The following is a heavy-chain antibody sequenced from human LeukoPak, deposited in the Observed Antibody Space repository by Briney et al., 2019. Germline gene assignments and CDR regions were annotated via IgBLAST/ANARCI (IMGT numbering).Heavy chain of an antibody. Sequence: AGGSLRLSCAASGFTFSSYWMAWGRQTPGKGLEWVANIKHEAREKYYVDSVKGRFPISRDNAQNSFYLQMNSLRAEDTAVYYCARDRGSTGYDLYDSWGQGTLVTVSS. CDR2: IKHEAREK. CDR1: GFTFSSYW. V-gene: IGHV3-7*01. CDR3: ARDRGSTGYDLYDS. J-gene: IGHJ4*02. D-gene: IGHD5-12*01.